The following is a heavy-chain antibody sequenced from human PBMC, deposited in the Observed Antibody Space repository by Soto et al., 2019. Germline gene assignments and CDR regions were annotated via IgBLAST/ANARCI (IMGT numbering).Heavy chain of an antibody. Sequence: EVQLVESGGDLVQPGGSLRLSSAASGFSFSNYWMHWVRQAPGKGLVWVSRITGDGRSTSYADSVEGRFPISRDNARNTLYLQMNSLRAEDSAVYYCVPLLRFASAFDIWGQGTMVTVSS. J-gene: IGHJ3*02. CDR2: ITGDGRST. V-gene: IGHV3-74*01. CDR3: VPLLRFASAFDI. D-gene: IGHD3-22*01. CDR1: GFSFSNYW.